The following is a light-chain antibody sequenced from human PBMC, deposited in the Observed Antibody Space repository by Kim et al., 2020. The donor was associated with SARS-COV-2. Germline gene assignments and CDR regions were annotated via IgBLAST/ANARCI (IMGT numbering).Light chain of an antibody. CDR1: SSDVGGYNY. J-gene: IGLJ1*01. Sequence: GQSVAISCTGTSSDVGGYNYVSWYQQHPGKAPKLIIYEVSKRPSGVPDRFSGSKSGNTASLTVTGLLAEDEADYYCCSYAGSQNYVFGTGTKVTVL. CDR2: EVS. V-gene: IGLV2-8*01. CDR3: CSYAGSQNYV.